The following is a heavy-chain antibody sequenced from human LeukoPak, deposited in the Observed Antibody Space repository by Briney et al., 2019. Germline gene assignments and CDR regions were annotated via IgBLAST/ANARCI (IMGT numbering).Heavy chain of an antibody. CDR3: AKAAEGSGSYLLPFDY. V-gene: IGHV3-66*01. D-gene: IGHD3-10*01. J-gene: IGHJ4*02. CDR1: GFTTSDNY. CDR2: IYSGGRT. Sequence: PGGSLRLSCAASGFTTSDNYITWVRQAPGKGLQWVSVIYSGGRTNYADSVKGRFSMSRDKSNGTVYLQLNSLRAEDTAVYYCAKAAEGSGSYLLPFDYWGQGTLVTVSS.